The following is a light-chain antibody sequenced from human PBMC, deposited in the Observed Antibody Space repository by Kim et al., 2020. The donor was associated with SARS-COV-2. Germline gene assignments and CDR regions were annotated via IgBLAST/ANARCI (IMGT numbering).Light chain of an antibody. J-gene: IGLJ3*02. CDR2: DVS. Sequence: GQSITISSTGTSSDVGGYNYVSWYQQNPGKAPKLMIYDVSNRPSGVSNRFSGSKSGNTASLTISGLQAEDEADYYCSSYTSSSTRVFGGGTQLTVL. V-gene: IGLV2-14*03. CDR1: SSDVGGYNY. CDR3: SSYTSSSTRV.